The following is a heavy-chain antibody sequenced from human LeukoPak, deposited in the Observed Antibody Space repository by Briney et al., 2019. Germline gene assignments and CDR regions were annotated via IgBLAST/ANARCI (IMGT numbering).Heavy chain of an antibody. CDR3: AKLNDFWSGPWDY. Sequence: PGGSLRLSCAASGFTFSSYGTHWVRQAPGKGLEWVAFIRYDGSNKYYADSVKGRFTISRDNSKNTLYLQMNSLRAEDTAVYYCAKLNDFWSGPWDYWGQGTLVTVSS. V-gene: IGHV3-30*02. CDR2: IRYDGSNK. J-gene: IGHJ4*02. D-gene: IGHD3-3*01. CDR1: GFTFSSYG.